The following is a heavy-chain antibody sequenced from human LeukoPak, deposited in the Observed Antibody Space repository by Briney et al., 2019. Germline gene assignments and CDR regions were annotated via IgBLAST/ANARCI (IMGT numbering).Heavy chain of an antibody. V-gene: IGHV5-51*01. CDR2: IYPGDSDT. CDR1: GYSFTSYW. D-gene: IGHD6-13*01. J-gene: IGHJ5*02. CDR3: ARLAAAVHNWFDP. Sequence: GESLQISCQGSGYSFTSYWIGWVRPMPGKGLEWMGIIYPGDSDTRYSPSFQGQVTISADKSISTASLQWSSLQASDAAMYYCARLAAAVHNWFDPWGQGTLVTVSS.